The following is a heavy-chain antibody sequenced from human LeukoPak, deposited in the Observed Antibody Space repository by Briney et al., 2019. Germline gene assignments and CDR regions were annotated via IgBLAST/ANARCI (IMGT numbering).Heavy chain of an antibody. D-gene: IGHD3-3*01. J-gene: IGHJ5*02. CDR1: GGFISSGGYS. Sequence: SQTLSLTCAVSGGFISSGGYSWSWIRQPPGKGLEWIGYINHSGSTNYNPSLKSRVTISVDTSKNQFSLKLSSVTAADTAVYYCARGNRFLEWLILRSRFDPWGQGTLVTVSS. V-gene: IGHV4-30-2*01. CDR3: ARGNRFLEWLILRSRFDP. CDR2: INHSGST.